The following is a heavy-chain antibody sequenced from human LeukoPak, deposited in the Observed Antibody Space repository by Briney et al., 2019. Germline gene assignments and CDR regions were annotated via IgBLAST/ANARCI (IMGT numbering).Heavy chain of an antibody. D-gene: IGHD4-17*01. CDR1: GFTFSSYG. CDR2: IRYDGSNK. V-gene: IGHV3-30*02. J-gene: IGHJ4*02. Sequence: GGSLRLSCAASGFTFSSYGMHWVRQAPGKGLEWVAFIRYDGSNKYYADSVKGRFTISRDNSKNTLYLQMNSLRAEDTAVYYCARDSSGGYGDYYLDYWGQGTLVTVSS. CDR3: ARDSSGGYGDYYLDY.